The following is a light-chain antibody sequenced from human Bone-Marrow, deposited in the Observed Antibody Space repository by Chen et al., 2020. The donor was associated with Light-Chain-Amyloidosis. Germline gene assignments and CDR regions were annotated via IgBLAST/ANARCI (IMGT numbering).Light chain of an antibody. J-gene: IGKJ3*01. V-gene: IGKV4-1*01. CDR1: QSVLYSSNNKNY. CDR2: WAS. Sequence: DLVMTQSPDSLAVSLGERATINCKSSQSVLYSSNNKNYLAWYQQKPGQPPKLLISWASTRESGVPDRFTGSGSGTDFTLTIGSLQAEDVAVYYCQQYYSAPFTFGPGTKVNIK. CDR3: QQYYSAPFT.